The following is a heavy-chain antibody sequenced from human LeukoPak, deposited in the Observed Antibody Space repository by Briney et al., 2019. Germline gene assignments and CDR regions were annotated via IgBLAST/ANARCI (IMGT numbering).Heavy chain of an antibody. Sequence: GGSLRLSCAASGFTFSSYAMSWVRQAPGKGLEWVSAISGSGGSTYYADSVKGRFTISRDNSKNTLYLQMNSLRAEDTAVYYCAKHRIYCSSTSCYTFDYWGQGTLVTVSS. CDR2: ISGSGGST. CDR1: GFTFSSYA. D-gene: IGHD2-2*02. V-gene: IGHV3-23*01. CDR3: AKHRIYCSSTSCYTFDY. J-gene: IGHJ4*02.